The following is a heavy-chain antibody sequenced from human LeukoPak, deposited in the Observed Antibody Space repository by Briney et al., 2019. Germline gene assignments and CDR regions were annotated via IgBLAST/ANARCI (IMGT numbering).Heavy chain of an antibody. Sequence: RASVKVSCKASGYTFTGYYMHWVRQAPGQGLEWMGWINPNSGGTNYAQKFQGRVTMTRDTSISTVYMELSSLRSEDTAVYYCARGFGLIGTDAFDIWGQGTMVTVSS. CDR3: ARGFGLIGTDAFDI. J-gene: IGHJ3*02. V-gene: IGHV1-2*02. CDR1: GYTFTGYY. CDR2: INPNSGGT. D-gene: IGHD2-8*01.